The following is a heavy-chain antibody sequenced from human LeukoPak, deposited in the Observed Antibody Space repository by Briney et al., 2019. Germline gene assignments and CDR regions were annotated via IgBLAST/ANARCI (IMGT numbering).Heavy chain of an antibody. J-gene: IGHJ4*02. D-gene: IGHD3-22*01. Sequence: SETLSLTCAVYGGSFSGYYWSWIRQPPEKGLEWIGEINHSGSTNYNPSLKSRVTISVDTSKNQFSLKLSSVTAADTAVYYCARGRAYYDSSGYCNLFDYWGQGTLVTVSS. CDR2: INHSGST. V-gene: IGHV4-34*01. CDR3: ARGRAYYDSSGYCNLFDY. CDR1: GGSFSGYY.